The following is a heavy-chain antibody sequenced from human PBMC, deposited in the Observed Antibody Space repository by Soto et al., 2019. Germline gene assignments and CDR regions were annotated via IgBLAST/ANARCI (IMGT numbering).Heavy chain of an antibody. CDR1: GYTFTSYG. J-gene: IGHJ4*02. CDR3: ARQETYYYDSSGYSTTFFDY. D-gene: IGHD3-22*01. Sequence: QVQLVQSGAEVKKPGASVKVSCKASGYTFTSYGISWVRQAPGQGLEWMGWISAYNGNTNYAQKLQGRVTMTTDTSTSAAYMELRGLRSDDTAVYYCARQETYYYDSSGYSTTFFDYWGQGTLVTVSS. CDR2: ISAYNGNT. V-gene: IGHV1-18*01.